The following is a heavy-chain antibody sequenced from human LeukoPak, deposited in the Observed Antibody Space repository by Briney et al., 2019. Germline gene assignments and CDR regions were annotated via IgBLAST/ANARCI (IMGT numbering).Heavy chain of an antibody. J-gene: IGHJ4*02. CDR3: AREPTSGREPTSGRPLDY. Sequence: PSESLSLTCTVSGGSISGYFWTWIRQPAGKGLEWIGRMYSTGSNNYNPSLNSRVTMTLDTSKNHFSLNLTSVTAADTAVYYCAREPTSGREPTSGRPLDYWGQGTLVTASS. D-gene: IGHD5-12*01. CDR1: GGSISGYF. CDR2: MYSTGSN. V-gene: IGHV4-4*07.